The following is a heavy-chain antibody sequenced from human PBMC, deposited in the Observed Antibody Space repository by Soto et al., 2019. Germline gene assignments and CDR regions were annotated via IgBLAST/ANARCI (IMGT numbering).Heavy chain of an antibody. V-gene: IGHV1-69*12. Sequence: QVQLVQSGAEVKKPGSSVKVSCKASGGTFSSYAISWVRQAPGQGLEWMGGIIPIFGTANYAQKFQGRVTITADESTSTAYMELSSLRSEDTAVYYCANVGYDSSGYYSRGEDAFDIWGQGTMSPSLQ. CDR2: IIPIFGTA. D-gene: IGHD3-22*01. CDR3: ANVGYDSSGYYSRGEDAFDI. J-gene: IGHJ3*02. CDR1: GGTFSSYA.